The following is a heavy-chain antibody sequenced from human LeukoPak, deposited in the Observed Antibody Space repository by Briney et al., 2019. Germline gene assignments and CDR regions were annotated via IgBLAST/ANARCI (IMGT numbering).Heavy chain of an antibody. CDR1: GVSISSRNW. Sequence: PSETLSLTCAASGVSISSRNWWTWVRQPPGKGLEWIGEISHSGSTNYNPSLESRVTVSVDNSKNQFSLKLSSVTAADTAVYYCAKMTPVTSFQLLVLDSWGPGTLVTISS. J-gene: IGHJ4*02. D-gene: IGHD4-11*01. CDR2: ISHSGST. CDR3: AKMTPVTSFQLLVLDS. V-gene: IGHV4-4*02.